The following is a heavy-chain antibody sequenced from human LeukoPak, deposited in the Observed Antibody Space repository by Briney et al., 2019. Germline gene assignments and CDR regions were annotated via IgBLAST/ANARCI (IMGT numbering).Heavy chain of an antibody. CDR1: GGSFSGYY. D-gene: IGHD5-24*01. CDR2: INHSGST. J-gene: IGHJ4*02. CDR3: ARSGDGYNYGDY. Sequence: PSETLSLTCAVYGGSFSGYYWSWIRQPPGKGLEWIGEINHSGSTNYNPPLKSRVTISVDTSKNQFSLKLSSVTAADTAVYYCARSGDGYNYGDYWGQGTLVTVSS. V-gene: IGHV4-34*01.